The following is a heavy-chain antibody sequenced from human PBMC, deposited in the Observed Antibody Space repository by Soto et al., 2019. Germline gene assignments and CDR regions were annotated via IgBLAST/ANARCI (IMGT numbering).Heavy chain of an antibody. CDR2: MNPNSGDT. V-gene: IGHV1-8*01. D-gene: IGHD2-21*01. CDR3: ARVRAGGGNSGRWFDP. Sequence: QVQLVQSGAEVKKPGASVKVSCKASEYTFTNYDINWVRQATGQGLEWMGWMNPNSGDTGYAQKFQGRLTMTRNTSISTAYMELTRLRSEDTAVYYCARVRAGGGNSGRWFDPWGQGTLVTVSS. J-gene: IGHJ5*02. CDR1: EYTFTNYD.